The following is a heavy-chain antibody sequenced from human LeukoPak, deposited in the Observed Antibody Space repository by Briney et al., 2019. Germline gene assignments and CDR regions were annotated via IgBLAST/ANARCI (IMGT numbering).Heavy chain of an antibody. CDR3: ASGGSGSGYDWDNY. J-gene: IGHJ4*02. V-gene: IGHV4-30-4*01. CDR2: IYYSGST. CDR1: GGSISSGDYY. Sequence: SETLSLTCTVSGGSISSGDYYWSWIRQPPGKGLEWIRYIYYSGSTYYNPSLKSRVTISVDTSKNQFSLKLSSVTAADTAVYYCASGGSGSGYDWDNYWGQGTLVTVSS. D-gene: IGHD5-12*01.